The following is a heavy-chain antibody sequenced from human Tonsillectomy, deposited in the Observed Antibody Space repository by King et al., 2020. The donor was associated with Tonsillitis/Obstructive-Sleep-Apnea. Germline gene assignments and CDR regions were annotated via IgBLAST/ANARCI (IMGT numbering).Heavy chain of an antibody. CDR2: ISWNSGSI. J-gene: IGHJ6*03. CDR1: GFTFDDYA. V-gene: IGHV3-9*01. CDR3: AKGRDFYYMDV. Sequence: VQLVESGGGLVQPGRSLRLSCTASGFTFDDYAMHWVRQAPGKGLEWVSGISWNSGSIGYADSVKGRFTISRDNAKNSLYLQMNSLRAKDTALYYCAKGRDFYYMDVWGKGTTVTVSS.